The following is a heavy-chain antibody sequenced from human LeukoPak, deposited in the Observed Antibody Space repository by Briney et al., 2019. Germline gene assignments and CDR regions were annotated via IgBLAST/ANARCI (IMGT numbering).Heavy chain of an antibody. Sequence: GGSLRLSCTASGFSVSSNYMSWVRQAPGKGLEWVSAISGSGTSTYYVDSVTGRFTISRDNSKNTLYLQMTSLRAEDTAVYYCAREGGSSSWYGYFQHWGQGTLVTVSS. J-gene: IGHJ1*01. CDR2: ISGSGTST. CDR1: GFSVSSNY. V-gene: IGHV3-23*01. D-gene: IGHD6-13*01. CDR3: AREGGSSSWYGYFQH.